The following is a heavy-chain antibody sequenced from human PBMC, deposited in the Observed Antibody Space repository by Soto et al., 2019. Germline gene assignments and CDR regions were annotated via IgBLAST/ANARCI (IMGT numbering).Heavy chain of an antibody. CDR3: AKETAYAMDV. J-gene: IGHJ6*02. Sequence: EVQLVESGGGLVQPGGSLRLSCAASGFDFSNSWIHWDRQGPGKGLVWVSHINSDGSGTTYADSVKGRFTISRDNAKNTVYLQMHSLRAEDTAVNYCAKETAYAMDVWVQGTTVTVSS. CDR2: INSDGSGT. V-gene: IGHV3-74*01. CDR1: GFDFSNSW.